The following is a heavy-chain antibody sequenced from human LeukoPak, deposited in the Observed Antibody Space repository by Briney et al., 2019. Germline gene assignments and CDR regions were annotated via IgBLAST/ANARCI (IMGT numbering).Heavy chain of an antibody. D-gene: IGHD6-13*01. V-gene: IGHV3-66*01. Sequence: GGSLRLSCAASGFNVSNNYMNWVRQAPGKGLEGVSLIYSGGSTHYADYVKGRFTISRDSSRNTLYLQMNSLRVEDTAVYYCARDPSAVAINTYGWGQGTLVTVSS. CDR1: GFNVSNNY. CDR2: IYSGGST. CDR3: ARDPSAVAINTYG. J-gene: IGHJ4*02.